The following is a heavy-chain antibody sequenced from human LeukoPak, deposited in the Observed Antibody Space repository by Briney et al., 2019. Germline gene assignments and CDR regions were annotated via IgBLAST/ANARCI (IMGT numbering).Heavy chain of an antibody. J-gene: IGHJ4*02. CDR3: ARPFVWGLATQGLDY. D-gene: IGHD3-16*01. Sequence: PGGSLRLSCAASGFSFSSYEMNWVRQAPGKGLEWVSYISAMKGRFTISRDNAENSLYLQMSSLRAEDTAVYYCARPFVWGLATQGLDYWGQGTLVTVSS. CDR2: IS. V-gene: IGHV3-48*03. CDR1: GFSFSSYE.